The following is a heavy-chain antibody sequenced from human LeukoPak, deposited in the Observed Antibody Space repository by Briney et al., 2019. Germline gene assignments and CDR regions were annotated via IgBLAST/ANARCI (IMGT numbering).Heavy chain of an antibody. CDR1: GGSISSYY. CDR2: IYTSGST. J-gene: IGHJ3*02. D-gene: IGHD3-9*01. V-gene: IGHV4-4*07. Sequence: SETLSLTCTVSGGSISSYYWSWIRQPAGKGLEWIGRIYTSGSTNYNPSLKSRVTMSVDTSKNQFSLKLSSVTAADTAVYYCAGEILRYFDWLFSDDAFDIWGQGTMVTVSS. CDR3: AGEILRYFDWLFSDDAFDI.